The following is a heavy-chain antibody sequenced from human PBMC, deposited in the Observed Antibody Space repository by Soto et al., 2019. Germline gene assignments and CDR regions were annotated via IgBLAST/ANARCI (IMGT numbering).Heavy chain of an antibody. Sequence: QVQLVESGGGVAQPGRSLRLSCVASGFSFSSYGMHWVRQAPGKGLEWVAVIWYDGSHTYYVDSVKGRFTISRDNSKNTLFLQMNSLRAEDTAVYYCEREDVRRLDYWGQGTLVTVSS. V-gene: IGHV3-33*01. CDR1: GFSFSSYG. J-gene: IGHJ4*02. CDR2: IWYDGSHT. CDR3: EREDVRRLDY.